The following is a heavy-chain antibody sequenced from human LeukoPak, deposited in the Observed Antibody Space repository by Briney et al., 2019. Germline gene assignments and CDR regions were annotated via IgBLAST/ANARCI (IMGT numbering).Heavy chain of an antibody. CDR1: GGSFSGYY. D-gene: IGHD2-21*02. J-gene: IGHJ4*02. CDR2: INHSGST. Sequence: PSETLSLTCAVYGGSFSGYYWSWIRQPPGKGLEWVGEINHSGSTNYSPSLKSRVTISVDTSKNQFSLKLSSVTVADTAVYYCASTGYCGGDCYPGLDYWGQGTLVTVSS. V-gene: IGHV4-34*01. CDR3: ASTGYCGGDCYPGLDY.